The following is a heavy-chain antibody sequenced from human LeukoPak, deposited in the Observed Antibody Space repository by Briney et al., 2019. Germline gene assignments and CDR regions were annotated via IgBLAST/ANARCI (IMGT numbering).Heavy chain of an antibody. CDR2: ISGSGGST. CDR3: AKGLSSVHDSRDDAFDL. D-gene: IGHD3-22*01. CDR1: GFTFSSYA. J-gene: IGHJ3*01. V-gene: IGHV3-23*01. Sequence: GGSLRLSCAASGFTFSSYAMSWVRQAPGKGLEWVSAISGSGGSTYYAESMKGRFTISRDDSKNTLYLQMNSLRAEDTAVYYRAKGLSSVHDSRDDAFDLWGQGPIVTVSS.